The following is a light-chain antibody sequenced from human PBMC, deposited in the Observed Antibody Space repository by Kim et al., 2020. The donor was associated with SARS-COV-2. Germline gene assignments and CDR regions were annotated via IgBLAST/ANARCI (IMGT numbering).Light chain of an antibody. J-gene: IGKJ5*01. CDR3: QQTSNWPRT. CDR1: QSVSSN. Sequence: VSPGERVSLSCRASQSVSSNLVWYQQKPGQAPRLLIYEASDRATGIPDRFSGSGSGTDFTLTIRSLQPEDFAIYYCQQTSNWPRTFGGGTRLDIK. CDR2: EAS. V-gene: IGKV3-11*01.